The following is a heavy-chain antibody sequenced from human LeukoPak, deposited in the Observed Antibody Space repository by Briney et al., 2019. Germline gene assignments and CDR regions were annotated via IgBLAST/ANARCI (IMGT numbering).Heavy chain of an antibody. V-gene: IGHV4-59*01. Sequence: SETLSLTCSVSGASISGYYWSWIRQPPGKGLEWFGHIYYSGSTTYNPSLKSRVTLSVDSSKNQFSLRLSSVTAADTAVYYCARCLSRCNNGFDILRQGTMVTVSS. CDR1: GASISGYY. CDR2: IYYSGST. J-gene: IGHJ3*02. CDR3: ARCLSRCNNGFDI. D-gene: IGHD2/OR15-2a*01.